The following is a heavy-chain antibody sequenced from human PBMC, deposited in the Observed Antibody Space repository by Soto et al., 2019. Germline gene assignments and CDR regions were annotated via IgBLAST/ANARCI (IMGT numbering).Heavy chain of an antibody. CDR2: INHSGST. CDR1: GGSFSGYY. V-gene: IGHV4-34*01. CDR3: ARASSSSSFSLVRGVTHYHYYYMDV. Sequence: SETLSLTCAVYGGSFSGYYWSWIRQPPGKGLEWIGEINHSGSTNYNPSLKSRVTISVDTSKNQFSLKLSSVTAADTAVYYCARASSSSSFSLVRGVTHYHYYYMDVWGKGTTVTVS. D-gene: IGHD3-10*01. J-gene: IGHJ6*03.